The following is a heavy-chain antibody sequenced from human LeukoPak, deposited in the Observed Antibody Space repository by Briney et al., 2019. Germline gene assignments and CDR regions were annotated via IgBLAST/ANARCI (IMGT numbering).Heavy chain of an antibody. D-gene: IGHD5-18*01. Sequence: GGSLRLSCAASGFTFSSYGMHWVRQAPGKGLEWVAVISYDGSNKYYADSVKGRFTISRDNSKNTLYLQMNSLRAEDTAVYYCARGIQLWLYYFDYWGQGTLVTVSS. CDR3: ARGIQLWLYYFDY. CDR1: GFTFSSYG. J-gene: IGHJ4*02. V-gene: IGHV3-30*03. CDR2: ISYDGSNK.